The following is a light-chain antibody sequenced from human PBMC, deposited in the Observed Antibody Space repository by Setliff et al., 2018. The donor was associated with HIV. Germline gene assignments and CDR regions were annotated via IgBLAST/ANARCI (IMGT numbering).Light chain of an antibody. CDR2: DVN. CDR1: SSGVGGYNY. CDR3: SSYTSRSTKV. Sequence: QSALTQPASVSGSPGQSITISCSGTSSGVGGYNYVSWYQQHPGKAPKLMIYDVNKRPSGVSNRFSGSKSGNTASLTISGLQAEDEADYYCSSYTSRSTKVFGTGTKVTVL. V-gene: IGLV2-14*01. J-gene: IGLJ1*01.